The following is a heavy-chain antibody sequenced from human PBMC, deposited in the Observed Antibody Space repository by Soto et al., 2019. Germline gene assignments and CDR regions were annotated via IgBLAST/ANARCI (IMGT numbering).Heavy chain of an antibody. CDR2: IIPIFGTA. CDR1: GGTFSSYA. D-gene: IGHD6-6*01. CDR3: ARDTKSSSMAADKGILLYYYGMDV. V-gene: IGHV1-69*12. Sequence: QVQLVQSGAEVKKPGSSVKVSCKASGGTFSSYAISWVRQAPGQGLEWMGGIIPIFGTANYAQKFQGRVTITADESTSTAYMELSSLRSEDTAVYYCARDTKSSSMAADKGILLYYYGMDVWGQGTTVTVSS. J-gene: IGHJ6*02.